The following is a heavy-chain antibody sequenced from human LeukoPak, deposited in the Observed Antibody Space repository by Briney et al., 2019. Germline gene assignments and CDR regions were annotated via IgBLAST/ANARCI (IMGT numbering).Heavy chain of an antibody. D-gene: IGHD1-26*01. CDR1: GFTFSSYG. CDR2: IWYDGSNK. CDR3: ARDRVGAMDFDY. J-gene: IGHJ4*02. V-gene: IGHV3-33*01. Sequence: PGGSLRLSCAASGFTFSSYGMHWVRQAPGKGLEWVAVIWYDGSNKYYADSVKGRFTISRDNSKNTLYLQMNSLRAEDTAVYYCARDRVGAMDFDYWGQGTLVTVSS.